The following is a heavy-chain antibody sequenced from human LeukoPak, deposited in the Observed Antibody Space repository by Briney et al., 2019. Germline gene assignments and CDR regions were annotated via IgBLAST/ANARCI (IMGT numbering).Heavy chain of an antibody. J-gene: IGHJ4*02. CDR1: GGSFSGYY. D-gene: IGHD3-10*01. V-gene: IGHV4-34*01. CDR3: ARGGYYGSGSYYRSFDY. Sequence: SETLSLTCAVYGGSFSGYYWSWIRQPPGKGLEWIGEINHSGSTNYNPSLKSRVTISVDTSKNQFSLKLSSVTAADTAVYYCARGGYYGSGSYYRSFDYWGQGTLVTVSS. CDR2: INHSGST.